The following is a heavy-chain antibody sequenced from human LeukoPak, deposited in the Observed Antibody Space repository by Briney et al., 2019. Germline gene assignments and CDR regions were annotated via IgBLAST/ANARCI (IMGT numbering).Heavy chain of an antibody. CDR2: IIPFLGRP. D-gene: IGHD3-22*01. J-gene: IGHJ4*02. CDR1: GDPYSTYA. CDR3: ARVDHQTRDSSPH. Sequence: ASVKVSCKGSGDPYSTYAISWVRQALGQGLEWMGRIIPFLGRPDYAQRFQGRVTITADKSTSTVYMELNSLRSEDTGVHYCARVDHQTRDSSPHWGQGTLVTVSS. V-gene: IGHV1-69*04.